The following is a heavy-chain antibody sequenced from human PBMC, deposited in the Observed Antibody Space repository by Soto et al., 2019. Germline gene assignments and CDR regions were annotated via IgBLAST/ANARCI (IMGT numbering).Heavy chain of an antibody. D-gene: IGHD4-4*01. Sequence: LETLSLTCPVSGGSLSSYYWSWIRPTPGKGLEWIGYIYYSGSTNYNPSPKSRVTISVDTSKNQFSLKLSSVTAADTAVYYCARDVQSQFDPWGQGTLVTVSS. CDR3: ARDVQSQFDP. J-gene: IGHJ5*02. V-gene: IGHV4-59*01. CDR1: GGSLSSYY. CDR2: IYYSGST.